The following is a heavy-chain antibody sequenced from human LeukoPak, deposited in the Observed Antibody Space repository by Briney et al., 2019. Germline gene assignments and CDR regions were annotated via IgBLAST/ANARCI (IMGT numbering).Heavy chain of an antibody. Sequence: GGSLRLSCAASGLTFSSHAMTWVRQTPGKGLEWVGRIKSTTVDGTPEYAAPVKGRFTISRDDSKNTVYLQMNSLKTEDTAVYYCTTGPGNSGYWGQGTLVTVSS. D-gene: IGHD4-23*01. CDR2: IKSTTVDGTP. CDR3: TTGPGNSGY. J-gene: IGHJ4*02. CDR1: GLTFSSHA. V-gene: IGHV3-15*01.